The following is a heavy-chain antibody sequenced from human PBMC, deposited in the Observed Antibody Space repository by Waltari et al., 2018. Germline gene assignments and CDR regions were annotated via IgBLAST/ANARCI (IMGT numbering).Heavy chain of an antibody. V-gene: IGHV3-21*01. CDR1: GFTVSSYN. J-gene: IGHJ4*02. CDR2: ISSTGTYT. CDR3: ATGGWGFYLDH. D-gene: IGHD7-27*01. Sequence: EVQLVESGGGLVKPGGSLRLSCAASGFTVSSYNMNWVRQAPGKGLEWVSSISSTGTYTHYADSLKGRFTISRDNAKNSLYLQMNSLRDEDTAVYYCATGGWGFYLDHWGLGTLVSFSS.